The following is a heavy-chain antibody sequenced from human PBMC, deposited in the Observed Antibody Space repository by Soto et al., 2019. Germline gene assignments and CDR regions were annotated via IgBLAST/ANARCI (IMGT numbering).Heavy chain of an antibody. J-gene: IGHJ4*02. D-gene: IGHD3-10*01. CDR1: GYTFTNYG. CDR2: ISGYNGNT. CDR3: ARAPRGNYGYPSYFDY. V-gene: IGHV1-18*01. Sequence: EASVKVSCKASGYTFTNYGFIWVRQAPGQGLEWMGWISGYNGNTKYAEKFQGRVTMTTDTSTSTAHMELRSLRSDDTAVYYCARAPRGNYGYPSYFDYWGQGTLVTVSS.